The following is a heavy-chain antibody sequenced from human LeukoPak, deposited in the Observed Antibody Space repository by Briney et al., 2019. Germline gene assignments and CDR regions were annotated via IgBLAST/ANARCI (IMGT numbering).Heavy chain of an antibody. Sequence: GGSLRLSCAASGFTFSSYWMSWVRQAPGKGLEWVANIKQDGSEKYYVDSVKGRFTLSRDNAKNSLYLHMNSLRAEDTGVYHCATSLSGWGTYYYMDVWGKGTTVTISS. D-gene: IGHD3-16*01. V-gene: IGHV3-7*01. CDR3: ATSLSGWGTYYYMDV. CDR2: IKQDGSEK. CDR1: GFTFSSYW. J-gene: IGHJ6*03.